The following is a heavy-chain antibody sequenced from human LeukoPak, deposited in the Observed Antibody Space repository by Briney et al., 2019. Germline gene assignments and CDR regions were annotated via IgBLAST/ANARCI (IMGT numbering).Heavy chain of an antibody. CDR3: ARASFGSGTYYFDY. J-gene: IGHJ4*02. V-gene: IGHV4-59*01. D-gene: IGHD2-15*01. CDR2: IYYSGST. Sequence: SETLSLTCTVSGGSISSYYWSWIRQPPGKGLEWIGYIYYSGSTNYNPSLKSRVTISVDTSKNQFSLKLSSVTAADTAVYYCARASFGSGTYYFDYWGQGTLVTVS. CDR1: GGSISSYY.